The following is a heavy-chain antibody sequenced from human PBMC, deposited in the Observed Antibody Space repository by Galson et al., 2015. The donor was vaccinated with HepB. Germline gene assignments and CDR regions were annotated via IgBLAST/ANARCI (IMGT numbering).Heavy chain of an antibody. D-gene: IGHD3-9*01. J-gene: IGHJ5*02. CDR3: ARNRFHDWLGGLDP. V-gene: IGHV7-4-1*02. Sequence: SVKVSCKASGYTFSSYAINWVRQAPGQGLEWIGWINTKTGDPMYGQGFAGRFAFSLDTSVNTAYLQISTLKAEDTAVYYCARNRFHDWLGGLDPWGQGTLVTVSS. CDR1: GYTFSSYA. CDR2: INTKTGDP.